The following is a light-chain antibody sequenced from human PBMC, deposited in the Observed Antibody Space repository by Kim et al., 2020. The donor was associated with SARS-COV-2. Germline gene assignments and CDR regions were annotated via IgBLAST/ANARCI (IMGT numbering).Light chain of an antibody. Sequence: EIVLTQSPATLSLSPGERATLSCGASQSVSSRYLAWDQQKPCLAPRLLLNDISNRATGIPDRFSGSGAGTDFTLTTSRLEPEDFAVYYCQQYGSSPWTFGQGTKVDIK. V-gene: IGKV3D-20*01. CDR1: QSVSSRY. CDR3: QQYGSSPWT. CDR2: DIS. J-gene: IGKJ1*01.